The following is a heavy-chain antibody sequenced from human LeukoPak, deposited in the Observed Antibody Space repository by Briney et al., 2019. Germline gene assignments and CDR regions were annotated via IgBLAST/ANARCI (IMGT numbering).Heavy chain of an antibody. CDR2: MNPNSGNT. CDR1: GYTFTSYD. J-gene: IGHJ5*02. D-gene: IGHD3-10*01. Sequence: ASVKVSCKASGYTFTSYDINWVRQATGQGLECMGWMNPNSGNTGYAQKFQGRVTMTRNTSISTAYMELSSLRSEDTAVYYCARGRAGKSRGEPIHNWFDPWGQGTLVTVSS. V-gene: IGHV1-8*01. CDR3: ARGRAGKSRGEPIHNWFDP.